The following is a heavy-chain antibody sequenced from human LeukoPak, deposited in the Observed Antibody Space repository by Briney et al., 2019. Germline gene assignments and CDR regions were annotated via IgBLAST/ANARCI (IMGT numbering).Heavy chain of an antibody. J-gene: IGHJ5*02. V-gene: IGHV3-30*02. CDR3: AKAAAGVPHWFDP. Sequence: GGSLRLSCAASGFTFSSYGMHWVRQAPGKGLEWVAFIRYDGSNKYYADSVKGRFTISRDNSKNTLYLQMNSLRAEDTAVYYCAKAAAGVPHWFDPWGQGTLVTVSS. CDR2: IRYDGSNK. D-gene: IGHD6-13*01. CDR1: GFTFSSYG.